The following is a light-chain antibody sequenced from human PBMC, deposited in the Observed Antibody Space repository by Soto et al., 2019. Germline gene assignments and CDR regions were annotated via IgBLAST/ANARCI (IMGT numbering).Light chain of an antibody. Sequence: DIQLTQAPSFLSASAGDRVTITCRASQVISSYLAWYQQKPGRAPKLLIYAASTLQSGVPSRFSGSGSGTEFTLTISSLQPEDFATYYCQQVNSFPLTFGGGTKVDIK. CDR3: QQVNSFPLT. V-gene: IGKV1-9*01. CDR2: AAS. J-gene: IGKJ4*01. CDR1: QVISSY.